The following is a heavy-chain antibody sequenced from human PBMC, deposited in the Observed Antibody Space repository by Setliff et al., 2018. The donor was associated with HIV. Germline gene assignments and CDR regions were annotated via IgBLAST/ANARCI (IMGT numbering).Heavy chain of an antibody. V-gene: IGHV3-30*02. D-gene: IGHD3-16*01. Sequence: GGSLRLSCAASGFTFSSYGMRWVRQAPGKGLEWVAFIRYDGSNKYYADSVKGRFTISRDNSKNTLYLQMNSLRAEDTAVYYCAKDNDYVWGSFSAASKGRYGMDVWGQGTTVTVSS. J-gene: IGHJ6*02. CDR2: IRYDGSNK. CDR3: AKDNDYVWGSFSAASKGRYGMDV. CDR1: GFTFSSYG.